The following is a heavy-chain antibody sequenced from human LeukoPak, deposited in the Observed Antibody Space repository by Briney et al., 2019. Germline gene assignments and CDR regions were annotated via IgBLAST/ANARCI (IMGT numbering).Heavy chain of an antibody. CDR1: GLTFSSYG. Sequence: GGSLRLSCAASGLTFSSYGMHWVRQAPGKGLEWVAVIWYDGSNKYYADSVKGRFTISRDNSKNTLYLQMNSLRAEDTAVYYCARDCYYGSGSYCYYYGMDVWGKGTTVTVSS. CDR2: IWYDGSNK. J-gene: IGHJ6*04. V-gene: IGHV3-33*01. CDR3: ARDCYYGSGSYCYYYGMDV. D-gene: IGHD3-10*01.